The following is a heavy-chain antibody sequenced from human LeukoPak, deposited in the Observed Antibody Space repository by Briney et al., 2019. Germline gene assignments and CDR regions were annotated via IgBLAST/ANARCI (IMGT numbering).Heavy chain of an antibody. V-gene: IGHV1-69*13. Sequence: SVKVSCKASGGTFSSYAISWVRQAPGQGLEWMGGIIPIFGTANYAQKFQGRVTITADESTSTASMELSSLRSEDTAVYYCVRAGPEGEQLAPFDYWGQGTLVTVSS. CDR3: VRAGPEGEQLAPFDY. CDR1: GGTFSSYA. CDR2: IIPIFGTA. J-gene: IGHJ4*02. D-gene: IGHD6-13*01.